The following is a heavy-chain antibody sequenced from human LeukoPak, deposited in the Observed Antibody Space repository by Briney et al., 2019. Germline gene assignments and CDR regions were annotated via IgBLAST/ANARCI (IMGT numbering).Heavy chain of an antibody. D-gene: IGHD1-26*01. J-gene: IGHJ4*02. CDR2: IVVGSGNT. CDR1: GFTFTSSA. V-gene: IGHV1-58*02. CDR3: ARGDSGSYLVF. Sequence: SVKVSCKASGFTFTSSAMQWVRQARGQRLEWIGWIVVGSGNTNYAQKFQERVTITRDMSTSTAYMELNSLRAEDTAMYYCARGDSGSYLVFWGQGTLVTVSS.